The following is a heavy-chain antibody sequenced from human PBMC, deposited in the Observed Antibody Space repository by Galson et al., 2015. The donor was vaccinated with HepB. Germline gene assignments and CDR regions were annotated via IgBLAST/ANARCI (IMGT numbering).Heavy chain of an antibody. CDR3: ARDRYYFDSSGYYDAFDT. CDR1: GFTFSSHA. CDR2: ISYDEDSK. V-gene: IGHV3-30*14. D-gene: IGHD3-22*01. J-gene: IGHJ3*02. Sequence: SLRLSCAASGFTFSSHAMHWVRQAPGKGLEWVAIISYDEDSKYYADSVKGRFTISRDSSMNTLLLHMNNLRAEDTAVYYCARDRYYFDSSGYYDAFDTWGQGTLVTVSS.